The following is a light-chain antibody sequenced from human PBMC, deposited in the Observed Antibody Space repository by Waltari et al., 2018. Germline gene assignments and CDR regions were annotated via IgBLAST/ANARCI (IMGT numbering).Light chain of an antibody. J-gene: IGLJ2*01. CDR2: KDT. CDR1: ALPRKF. V-gene: IGLV3-25*03. CDR3: QSSDSSDIFV. Sequence: SPKLTQSPSGSASPGQTARITCPVDALPRKFGHWYQPKPGQAPVLVIYKDTERPSGIPERFSGSTSGTTITLTITGVQAEDEAEYYCQSSDSSDIFVFGGGTKLTVL.